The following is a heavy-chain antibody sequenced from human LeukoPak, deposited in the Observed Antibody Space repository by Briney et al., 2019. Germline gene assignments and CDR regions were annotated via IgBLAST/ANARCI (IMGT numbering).Heavy chain of an antibody. CDR2: IYCSGST. Sequence: SETLSLTCTVSGGSISSGSYYWSWIRQPAGKGLEWIGYIYCSGSTYYNPSLKSRVTISVDTSKNQFSLKLSSVTAADTAVYYCARGSFFYGMDVWGQGTTVTVSS. CDR3: ARGSFFYGMDV. V-gene: IGHV4-31*03. D-gene: IGHD3-3*01. CDR1: GGSISSGSYY. J-gene: IGHJ6*02.